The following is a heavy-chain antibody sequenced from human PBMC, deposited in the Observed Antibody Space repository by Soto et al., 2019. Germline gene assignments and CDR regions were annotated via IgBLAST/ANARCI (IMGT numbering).Heavy chain of an antibody. J-gene: IGHJ1*01. D-gene: IGHD2-21*02. V-gene: IGHV1-8*01. CDR1: GYSFTSYD. CDR2: MNPNSGNT. Sequence: ASVKVYCKASGYSFTSYDINWVRQATGQGLEWMGWMNPNSGNTGYAQKFRGRITISRDNSKNTLYLQMNSLRAEDTAVYYCARDLGAYCSGDCHTLQHWGQGTLVTVSS. CDR3: ARDLGAYCSGDCHTLQH.